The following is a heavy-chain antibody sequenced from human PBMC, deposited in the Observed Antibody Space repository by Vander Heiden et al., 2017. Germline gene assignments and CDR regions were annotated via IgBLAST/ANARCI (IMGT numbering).Heavy chain of an antibody. CDR2: IWYDGNTK. CDR1: GFTFKTYG. J-gene: IGHJ4*02. Sequence: QVQLVESGGGVVQSGRSLRLSCAASGFTFKTYGMHWVRQAPGKGLEWLAIIWYDGNTKDYADSVKGRFTIFRDNSKNTLYLEMSSLRVEDTAIYYCARAGSDIAVAGPFDFWGQGTLVTVSS. V-gene: IGHV3-33*01. D-gene: IGHD6-19*01. CDR3: ARAGSDIAVAGPFDF.